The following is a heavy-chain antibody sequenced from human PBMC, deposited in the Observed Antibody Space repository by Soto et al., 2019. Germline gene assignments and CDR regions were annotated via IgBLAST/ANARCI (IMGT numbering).Heavy chain of an antibody. Sequence: QVNLVQFGGEVKKPGASVKVACEASGYSFTSYGISWVRQAPGQGLEWMGWISAYNGDTEYAQKFQGRVTVTTDTATTTAYMELTSLRSDDTAVYFCARDRKYSKYCANGCGHYFDYWGQGTLVTVSS. CDR1: GYSFTSYG. D-gene: IGHD2-8*01. CDR3: ARDRKYSKYCANGCGHYFDY. V-gene: IGHV1-18*04. J-gene: IGHJ4*02. CDR2: ISAYNGDT.